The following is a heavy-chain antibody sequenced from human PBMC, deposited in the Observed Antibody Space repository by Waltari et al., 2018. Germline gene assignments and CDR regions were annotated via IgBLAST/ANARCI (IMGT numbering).Heavy chain of an antibody. Sequence: EVQLLESGGGLVQPGGSLRLSCAASGSPFSRHALGWVRQSSGKGLEWVSARSGDGVRTDYADSVKGRFTISRDNSKNMLYLQMNSLRDEDTAAYYCARSLGGTHYVAVFDYAMDVWGQGTTVTVSS. J-gene: IGHJ6*02. V-gene: IGHV3-23*01. CDR3: ARSLGGTHYVAVFDYAMDV. CDR2: RSGDGVRT. CDR1: GSPFSRHA. D-gene: IGHD1-26*01.